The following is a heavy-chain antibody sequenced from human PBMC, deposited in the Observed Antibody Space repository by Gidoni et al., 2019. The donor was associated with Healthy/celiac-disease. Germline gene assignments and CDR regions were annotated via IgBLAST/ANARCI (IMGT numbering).Heavy chain of an antibody. J-gene: IGHJ6*03. D-gene: IGHD1-1*01. V-gene: IGHV3-23*01. CDR2: ICGSGGST. CDR1: VFTFSSYA. Sequence: EVQLLASGGGLVQAGGSLRLSCAASVFTFSSYAMSWVRQAQGKGLEWVSAICGSGGSTYYADSVKGRFTISRDNSKNTLYLQMNSLRAEDTAVYYCAKTTGTTRYYYMDVWGKGTTVTVSS. CDR3: AKTTGTTRYYYMDV.